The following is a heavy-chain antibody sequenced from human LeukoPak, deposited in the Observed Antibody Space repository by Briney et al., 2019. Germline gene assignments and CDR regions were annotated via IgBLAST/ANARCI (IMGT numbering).Heavy chain of an antibody. CDR3: AKDMAAAGTNFDY. V-gene: IGHV3-9*01. CDR2: ISWNSGSI. CDR1: GFTFDDYA. J-gene: IGHJ4*02. D-gene: IGHD6-13*01. Sequence: GGSLRLSCAASGFTFDDYAMHWVRQAPGKGLEWVSGISWNSGSIGYADSVKGRFTISRDNAKNSLYLQMNSLRAEDTALYYCAKDMAAAGTNFDYWGQGTLVTVSS.